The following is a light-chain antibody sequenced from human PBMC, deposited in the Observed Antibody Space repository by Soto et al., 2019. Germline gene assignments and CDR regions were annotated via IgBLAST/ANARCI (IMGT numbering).Light chain of an antibody. J-gene: IGKJ1*01. CDR2: NAS. CDR3: QQYNDYPLN. V-gene: IGKV1-5*03. CDR1: QGIRLC. Sequence: DIQMTQSPSTLSASVGNRVAITCRASQGIRLCLAWCQQKPGKAPKLLIYNASSFERGVPSRFSGSGSVTEFTLTISSLQPDDFATYYCQQYNDYPLNFGRGTKVEI.